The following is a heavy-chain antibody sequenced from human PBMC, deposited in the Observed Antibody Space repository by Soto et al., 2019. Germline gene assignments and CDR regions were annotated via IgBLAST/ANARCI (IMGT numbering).Heavy chain of an antibody. CDR2: IIPIFGTA. D-gene: IGHD5-12*01. CDR1: GGTFSSYA. V-gene: IGHV1-69*13. J-gene: IGHJ6*02. Sequence: ASVKVSCKAPGGTFSSYAISWVRQAPGQGLEWMGGIIPIFGTANYAQKFQGRVTITADESTSTAYMELSSLRSEDTAVYYCARFNSGYSGYDDYYYYGMDVWGQGTTVTVS. CDR3: ARFNSGYSGYDDYYYYGMDV.